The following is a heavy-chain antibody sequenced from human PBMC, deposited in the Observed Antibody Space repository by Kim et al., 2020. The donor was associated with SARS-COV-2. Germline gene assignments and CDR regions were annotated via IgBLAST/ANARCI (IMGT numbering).Heavy chain of an antibody. CDR2: IYYSGST. D-gene: IGHD1-7*01. CDR3: AREGGGELNWFDP. CDR1: GGSISSGGYY. Sequence: SETLSLTCTVSGGSISSGGYYWSWIRQHPGKGLEWIGYIYYSGSTYYNPSLKSRVTISVDTSKNQFSLKLSSVTAADTAVYYCAREGGGELNWFDPWGQGTLVTVSS. V-gene: IGHV4-31*03. J-gene: IGHJ5*02.